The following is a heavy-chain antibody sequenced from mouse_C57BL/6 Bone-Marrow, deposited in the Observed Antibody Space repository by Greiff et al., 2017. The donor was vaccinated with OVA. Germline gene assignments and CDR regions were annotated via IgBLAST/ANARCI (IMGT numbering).Heavy chain of an antibody. CDR1: GFTFSNYW. D-gene: IGHD1-1*01. V-gene: IGHV6-3*01. Sequence: EVKLQESGGGLVQPGGSMKLSCVASGFTFSNYWMNWVRQSPEKGLEWVAQIRLKSDNYATHYAESVKGRFTISRDDSKSSVYLQMNNLRAEDTGIYYCTETSTTVVATDYFDYWGQGTTLTVSS. CDR2: IRLKSDNYAT. CDR3: TETSTTVVATDYFDY. J-gene: IGHJ2*01.